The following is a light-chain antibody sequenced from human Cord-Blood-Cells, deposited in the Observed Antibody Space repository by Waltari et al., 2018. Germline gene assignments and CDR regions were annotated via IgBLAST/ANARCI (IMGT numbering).Light chain of an antibody. J-gene: IGLJ1*01. CDR2: DVS. CDR3: SSYTSSYV. Sequence: QSSLTHPPSVCGSPGQSHAISFTGPLTGVGGSTYVSWYQQHPGKAPKLMIYDVSNRPSGVSNRFSGSKSGNTASLTISGLQAEDEADYYCSSYTSSYVFGTGTKVTVL. CDR1: LTGVGGSTY. V-gene: IGLV2-14*01.